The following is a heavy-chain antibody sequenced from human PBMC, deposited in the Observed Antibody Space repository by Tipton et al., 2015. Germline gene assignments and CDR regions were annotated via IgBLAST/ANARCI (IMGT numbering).Heavy chain of an antibody. J-gene: IGHJ4*02. D-gene: IGHD6-6*01. CDR1: SDSISKYY. CDR3: ATGRSIAARPFDY. CDR2: IQYSGST. V-gene: IGHV4-59*07. Sequence: TLSLTCSVSSDSISKYYWSWIRQPPGKELEWIGYIQYSGSTNYNPSLKSRVTMSRDTSKTQFSLEMRSVTATDTAVYYCATGRSIAARPFDYWGQGTLVTVSS.